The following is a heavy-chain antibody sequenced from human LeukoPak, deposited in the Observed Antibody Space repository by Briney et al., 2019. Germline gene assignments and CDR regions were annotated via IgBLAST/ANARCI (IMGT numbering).Heavy chain of an antibody. D-gene: IGHD6-19*01. CDR2: IYYTGNT. V-gene: IGHV4-59*08. Sequence: SETLSLTCTVSGGSISSYYWSWIRQPPGKGLEWIGYIYYTGNTNYNPSLNSRVTISLDPSKNQFSLKLSSVPAADTAVYYCARLKYSSGWYPFDYWGQGILVTVSS. J-gene: IGHJ4*02. CDR1: GGSISSYY. CDR3: ARLKYSSGWYPFDY.